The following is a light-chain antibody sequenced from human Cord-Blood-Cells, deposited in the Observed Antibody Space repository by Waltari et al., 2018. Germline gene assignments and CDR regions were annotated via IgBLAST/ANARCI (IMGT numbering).Light chain of an antibody. CDR1: SSDVGGYNY. V-gene: IGLV2-8*01. J-gene: IGLJ2*01. Sequence: QSALTQPPSASGSPGQSVTISCTGPSSDVGGYNYVHWYQQHPGKAPKIMIYEVSKRPSGVPDRFSGSKSGNTASLTVSGLQAEDEADYYCSSYAGSNNLVFGGGTKLTVL. CDR3: SSYAGSNNLV. CDR2: EVS.